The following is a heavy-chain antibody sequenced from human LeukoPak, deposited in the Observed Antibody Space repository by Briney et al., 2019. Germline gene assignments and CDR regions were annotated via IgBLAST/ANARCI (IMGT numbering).Heavy chain of an antibody. Sequence: SETLSLTCTVSGGSISSYYWSWIRQPPGKGLEWIGYIYYSGSTNYNPSLKSRVTISVDTSKNQFSLKLTSVTAADAAVYYCARHPYYYGSGSYYNVWFDPWGQGTLVTVSS. CDR2: IYYSGST. V-gene: IGHV4-59*08. CDR3: ARHPYYYGSGSYYNVWFDP. J-gene: IGHJ5*02. CDR1: GGSISSYY. D-gene: IGHD3-10*01.